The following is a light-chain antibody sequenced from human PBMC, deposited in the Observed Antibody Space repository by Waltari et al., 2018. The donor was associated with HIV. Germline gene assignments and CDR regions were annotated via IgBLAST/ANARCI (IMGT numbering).Light chain of an antibody. CDR2: EVS. CDR1: NSDIGVYNF. Sequence: QSALTQPASVSGSPGQWITISCTGTNSDIGVYNFVSWYQQHPGKAPKLIIFEVSNLPSGVSDRFSGSKSGNTASLTISGLQAEDEADYYCSSYRNSRTWVFGGGTKLTVL. CDR3: SSYRNSRTWV. V-gene: IGLV2-14*01. J-gene: IGLJ3*02.